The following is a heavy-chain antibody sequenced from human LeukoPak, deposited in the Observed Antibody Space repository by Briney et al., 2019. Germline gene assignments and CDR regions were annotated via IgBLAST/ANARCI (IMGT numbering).Heavy chain of an antibody. V-gene: IGHV3-23*01. CDR2: IGGSGGTT. J-gene: IGHJ4*02. CDR1: GFTFRSYA. CDR3: SKDRGGTYGDYFDY. Sequence: GGSLRLSCAASGFTFRSYAMTWVRQSPGKGLEWVSAIGGSGGTTYYADSVKGQFTISRDNSKNTLYLQMNSLRAEDTAVYYCSKDRGGTYGDYFDYWGQGTLVTVSS. D-gene: IGHD4-17*01.